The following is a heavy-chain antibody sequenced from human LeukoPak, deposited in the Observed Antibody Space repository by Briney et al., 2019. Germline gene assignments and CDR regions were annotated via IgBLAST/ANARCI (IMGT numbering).Heavy chain of an antibody. CDR3: AKETPRYDILTGFRYSFDY. CDR1: GFTFSSYA. CDR2: ISGSGGST. J-gene: IGHJ4*02. D-gene: IGHD3-9*01. V-gene: IGHV3-23*01. Sequence: GGSLRLSCAASGFTFSSYAMSWVRQAPGKGLEWVSAISGSGGSTYYADSVKGRFTISRDNSKNTLYLQMNSLRAEDTAVYYCAKETPRYDILTGFRYSFDYWGQGTLATVSS.